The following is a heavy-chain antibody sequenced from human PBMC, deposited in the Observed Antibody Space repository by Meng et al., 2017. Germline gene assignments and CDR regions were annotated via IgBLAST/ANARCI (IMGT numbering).Heavy chain of an antibody. D-gene: IGHD2-8*01. CDR3: ARVYGCTNGVCSPFDY. CDR2: INAGNGNT. Sequence: QVQLVQSGAEVKKPGASVKVSCKASGYTFTSYAMHWVRQAPGQRLEWMGWINAGNGNTKYSQKFQGRVTITRDTSASTAYMELSSLRSEDTAVYYCARVYGCTNGVCSPFDYWGQGTLVTVSS. V-gene: IGHV1-3*01. J-gene: IGHJ4*02. CDR1: GYTFTSYA.